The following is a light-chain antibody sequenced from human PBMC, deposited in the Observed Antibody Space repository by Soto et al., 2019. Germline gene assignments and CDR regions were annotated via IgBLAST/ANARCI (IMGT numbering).Light chain of an antibody. Sequence: EIVMTQSPATLSVSPGERATLSCRASQSVSTHLAWYQQKPGQAPRLLIYAASVRATGIPARFIGSGSGTEFTLTISSLQSEDFAVYYCQQYDERHPTLSFGGGTKVEIK. V-gene: IGKV3-15*01. CDR3: QQYDERHPTLS. CDR1: QSVSTH. J-gene: IGKJ4*01. CDR2: AAS.